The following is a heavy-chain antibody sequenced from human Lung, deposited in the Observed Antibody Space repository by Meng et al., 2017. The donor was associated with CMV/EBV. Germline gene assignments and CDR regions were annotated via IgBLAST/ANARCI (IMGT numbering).Heavy chain of an antibody. CDR3: AKDDPVVAH. Sequence: GGSLRLSCAASGFSFTEYAMHWVRQTPDKGLEWVAFIRMDESDKFYGDSVKGRFTISRDRSRKSLYLQMNSLRTDDTAVYYCAKDDPVVAHWGQGTLVTISS. D-gene: IGHD4-23*01. V-gene: IGHV3-30*02. CDR1: GFSFTEYA. CDR2: IRMDESDK. J-gene: IGHJ4*02.